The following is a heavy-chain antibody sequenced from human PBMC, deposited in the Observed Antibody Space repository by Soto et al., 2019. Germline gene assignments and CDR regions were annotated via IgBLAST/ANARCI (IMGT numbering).Heavy chain of an antibody. Sequence: QVQLQESGPGLVKPSETLSLTCTVSGGSISSYYWSWIRQPPGKGLEWIGYIYYSGSTNYNPSLKGPVHNTVNPAQEPASPEVGSGAAADTAVYYCARVWTFHWYFDLWGRGTLVTVSS. D-gene: IGHD1-1*01. J-gene: IGHJ2*01. CDR2: IYYSGST. CDR3: ARVWTFHWYFDL. V-gene: IGHV4-59*01. CDR1: GGSISSYY.